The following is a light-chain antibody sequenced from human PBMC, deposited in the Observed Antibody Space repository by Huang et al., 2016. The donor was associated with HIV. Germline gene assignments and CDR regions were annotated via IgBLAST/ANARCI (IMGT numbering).Light chain of an antibody. J-gene: IGKJ4*01. CDR2: RAA. Sequence: EIVLTQSPATLSLSPGERATLSCRASQNVTDSLAWYRQKPGQAPSLLLYRAANRATGTPGRFSGSGSGTDFTLTISSLEPEDFAIYYCQERIQWPRLTFGGGTKVEIK. V-gene: IGKV3-11*01. CDR1: QNVTDS. CDR3: QERIQWPRLT.